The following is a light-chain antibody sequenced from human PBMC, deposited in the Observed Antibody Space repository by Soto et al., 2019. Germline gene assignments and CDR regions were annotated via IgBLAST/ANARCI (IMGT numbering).Light chain of an antibody. CDR2: DAT. CDR1: QTIDSW. V-gene: IGKV1-5*01. J-gene: IGKJ5*01. Sequence: DIQMTQSPSILSASVGDSVTITCRASQTIDSWVAWYQQKPGKAPKLLVYDATSLESGVSSRFSGSGYGTDFTLSINNLQPDDFATYYCHQYNRLITFGQGTLLEIK. CDR3: HQYNRLIT.